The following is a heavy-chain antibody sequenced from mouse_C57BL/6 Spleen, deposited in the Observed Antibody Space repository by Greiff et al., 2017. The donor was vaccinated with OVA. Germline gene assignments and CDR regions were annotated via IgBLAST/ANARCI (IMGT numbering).Heavy chain of an antibody. CDR1: GYSITSGYY. CDR2: ISYDGSN. Sequence: EVKLMESGPGLVKPSQSLSLTCSVTGYSITSGYYWNWIRQFPGNKLEWMGYISYDGSNNYNPSLKNRISITRDTSKNQFFLKLNSVTTEDTATYYCARDGPYFDYWGPGTTLTVSS. J-gene: IGHJ2*01. CDR3: ARDGPYFDY. V-gene: IGHV3-6*01.